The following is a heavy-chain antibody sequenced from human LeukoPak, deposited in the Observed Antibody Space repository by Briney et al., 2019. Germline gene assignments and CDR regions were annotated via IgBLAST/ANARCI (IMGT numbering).Heavy chain of an antibody. J-gene: IGHJ4*02. CDR3: ARDAGLQPLLYTTAFDY. Sequence: PSQTLSLTCTVSGGSISSGGYYWSRIRQPPGKGLEWIGYIYHSGSTYYNPSLKSRVTISVDRSKNQFSLKLSSVTAADTAVYYCARDAGLQPLLYTTAFDYWGQGTLVTVSS. CDR1: GGSISSGGYY. CDR2: IYHSGST. D-gene: IGHD2-2*02. V-gene: IGHV4-30-2*01.